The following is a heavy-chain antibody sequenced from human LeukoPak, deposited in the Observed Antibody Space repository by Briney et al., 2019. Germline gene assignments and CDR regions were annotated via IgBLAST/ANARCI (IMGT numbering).Heavy chain of an antibody. V-gene: IGHV3-23*01. CDR1: GFTFSSYA. CDR2: ISGSGGST. CDR3: AKSVRIVVVVAASDY. D-gene: IGHD2-15*01. J-gene: IGHJ4*02. Sequence: GGSLRLSCAASGFTFSSYAMSWVRQAPGKGLEWVSAISGSGGSTYYADSVKGRFTISRDNSKNTLYLQMNSLRAEDTAVYYCAKSVRIVVVVAASDYWGQGTLVTVSS.